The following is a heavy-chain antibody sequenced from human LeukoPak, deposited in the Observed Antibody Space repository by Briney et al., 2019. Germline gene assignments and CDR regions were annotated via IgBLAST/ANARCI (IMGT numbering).Heavy chain of an antibody. J-gene: IGHJ4*01. CDR1: GGSISSGYYY. Sequence: SETLSLTCTVSGGSISSGYYYWTWLRQPPGEGLGWIGTIYDSGNTYYNPSLRVRVTISLDTSRSQFSLHLNSVTAADTAVYYCSKRGPKGPGFEFLGQGNVVNVFS. CDR3: SKRGPKGPGFEF. CDR2: IYDSGNT. V-gene: IGHV4-39*01.